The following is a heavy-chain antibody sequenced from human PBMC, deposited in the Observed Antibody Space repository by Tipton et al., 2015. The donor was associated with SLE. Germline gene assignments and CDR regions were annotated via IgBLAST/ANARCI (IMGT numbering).Heavy chain of an antibody. Sequence: SLRLSCAASGFSFSDYEMNWVRQAPGKGLEWVGFIRSKAYGGTTEYAASVKGRFTISRDDSKSIAYLQMNSLKTEDTAVYYCTSYYDSRRPPDAFDIWGQGTMVTVSS. CDR1: GFSFSDYE. CDR3: TSYYDSRRPPDAFDI. V-gene: IGHV3-49*04. J-gene: IGHJ3*02. D-gene: IGHD3-22*01. CDR2: IRSKAYGGTT.